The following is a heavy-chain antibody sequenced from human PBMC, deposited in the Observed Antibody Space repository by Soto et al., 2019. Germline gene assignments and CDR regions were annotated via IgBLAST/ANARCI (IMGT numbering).Heavy chain of an antibody. CDR1: GFTFSSYG. Sequence: GGSLRLSCAASGFTFSSYGMHWVRQAPGKGLEWVAVIWYDGSNKYYADSVKGRFTISRDNSKNTLYLQMNSLRAEDTAVYYCARDARSLVTTLPYYYYMDVWGKGTTVTVSS. V-gene: IGHV3-33*01. J-gene: IGHJ6*03. CDR2: IWYDGSNK. D-gene: IGHD4-17*01. CDR3: ARDARSLVTTLPYYYYMDV.